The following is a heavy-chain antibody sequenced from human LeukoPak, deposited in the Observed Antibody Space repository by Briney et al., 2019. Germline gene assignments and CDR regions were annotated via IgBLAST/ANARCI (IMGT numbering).Heavy chain of an antibody. CDR3: ARDDYDDYWDAFDI. Sequence: PSETLSLTCTVSGGSISSYYWSWIRQPPGKGLEWLGYIYYSGSTNYNPSLKSRVTISVDTSKNQFSLKLSSVTAADTAVYYCARDDYDDYWDAFDIWGQGTMVTVSS. CDR2: IYYSGST. CDR1: GGSISSYY. V-gene: IGHV4-59*01. D-gene: IGHD4-17*01. J-gene: IGHJ3*02.